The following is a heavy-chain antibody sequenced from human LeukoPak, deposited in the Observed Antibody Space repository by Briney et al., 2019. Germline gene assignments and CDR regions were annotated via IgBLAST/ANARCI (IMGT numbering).Heavy chain of an antibody. Sequence: GESLKISCKGSGYSFTSYWISWVRQMPGKGLEWMGRIDPTDSYTNYSPSFQGHVTISADKSISTAFLQWSSLKASDTAMYYCARQGSGYYYNYWGQGTLVTVSS. CDR1: GYSFTSYW. J-gene: IGHJ4*02. D-gene: IGHD3-22*01. V-gene: IGHV5-10-1*01. CDR2: IDPTDSYT. CDR3: ARQGSGYYYNY.